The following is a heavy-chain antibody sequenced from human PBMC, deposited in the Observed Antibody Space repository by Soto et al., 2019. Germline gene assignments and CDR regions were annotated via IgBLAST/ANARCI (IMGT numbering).Heavy chain of an antibody. D-gene: IGHD2-21*02. V-gene: IGHV3-30-3*01. CDR2: ISYDGSNK. CDR3: ARGPSGCGGDCPSGY. J-gene: IGHJ4*02. Sequence: QVQLVESGGGVVQPGRSLRLSCAAYGFTFSSYAMHWIRQAPGKGLEWVAVISYDGSNKYYADSVKGRFTISRDNSKNTLYLQMNSLRAEDTAVYYCARGPSGCGGDCPSGYWGQGTLVTVSS. CDR1: GFTFSSYA.